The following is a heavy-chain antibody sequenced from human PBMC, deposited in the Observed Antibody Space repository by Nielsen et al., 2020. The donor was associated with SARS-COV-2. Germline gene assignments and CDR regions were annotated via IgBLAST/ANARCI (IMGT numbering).Heavy chain of an antibody. D-gene: IGHD3-10*02. J-gene: IGHJ2*01. CDR1: GFTFDDYA. V-gene: IGHV3-9*01. Sequence: SLKISCAASGFTFDDYAMHWVRQAPGKGLEWVSGISWNSGSIGYADSVKGRFTISRDNAKNSLYLQMNSLRAEDTALYYCATCSGQYFDLWGRGTLVTVSS. CDR2: ISWNSGSI. CDR3: ATCSGQYFDL.